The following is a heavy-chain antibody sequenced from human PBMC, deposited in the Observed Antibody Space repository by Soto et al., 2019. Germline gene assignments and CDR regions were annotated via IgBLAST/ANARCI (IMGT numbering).Heavy chain of an antibody. CDR2: ISYDGSRK. J-gene: IGHJ3*02. CDR1: GFTFSSYA. D-gene: IGHD3-22*01. CDR3: ARDAAMIVVAFAFDI. V-gene: IGHV3-30-3*01. Sequence: QVQLVESGGGVVQPGRSLRLSCAASGFTFSSYAMHWVRQAPGKGLEWVAVISYDGSRKDYADSVKGRFTISRDNSKNTLYLQMNSLRPEDTAVYYCARDAAMIVVAFAFDIWGQGTMVTVSS.